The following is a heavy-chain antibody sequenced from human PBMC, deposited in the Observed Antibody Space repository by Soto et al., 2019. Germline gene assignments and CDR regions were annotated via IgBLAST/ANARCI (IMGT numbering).Heavy chain of an antibody. J-gene: IGHJ4*02. CDR1: GFTFTRYS. CDR2: ISSTTNYI. Sequence: PGGSLRLSCAASGFTFTRYSINWGRQAPGKGLEWVSSISSTTNYIYYGDSMKGRFTISRDNAKNSLYLEMNSLRAEDTAVYYCARESEDLTSNFDYWGQGTLVTVSS. CDR3: ARESEDLTSNFDY. V-gene: IGHV3-21*06.